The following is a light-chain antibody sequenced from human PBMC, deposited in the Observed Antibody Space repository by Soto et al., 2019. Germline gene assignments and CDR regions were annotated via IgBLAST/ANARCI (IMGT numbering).Light chain of an antibody. J-gene: IGKJ1*01. CDR1: QSISSW. V-gene: IGKV1-5*01. CDR3: QQSNSYSKT. CDR2: DAS. Sequence: DIQMTQSPSTLSSSVGDRVTITCRASQSISSWLAWYQQKPGKAPKLLIYDASSLESGVPSRFSDSESGTEVTLTISSLKKDDGSTYDGQQSNSYSKTFGQGTKVDI.